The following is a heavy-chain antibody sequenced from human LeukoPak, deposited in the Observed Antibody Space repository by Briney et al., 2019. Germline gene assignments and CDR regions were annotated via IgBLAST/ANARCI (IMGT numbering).Heavy chain of an antibody. V-gene: IGHV4-39*07. Sequence: SETLSLTCSVSRASFNGSDYCWGWVRQPPGKGLEWIGTIYYRGNTYYNPSLTSRVTISVDTSKNQFSLKLSSVTAADTAVYYCARDYPARYSPWWYFDYWGQGTLVTVSS. CDR3: ARDYPARYSPWWYFDY. D-gene: IGHD2-8*02. J-gene: IGHJ4*02. CDR2: IYYRGNT. CDR1: RASFNGSDYC.